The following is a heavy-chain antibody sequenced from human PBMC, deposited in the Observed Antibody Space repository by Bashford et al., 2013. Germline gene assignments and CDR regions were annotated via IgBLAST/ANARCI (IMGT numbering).Heavy chain of an antibody. CDR2: MFYSGST. J-gene: IGHJ4*02. V-gene: IGHV4-59*08. CDR3: ARVSYCSGGSCYQFDS. CDR1: GGYISTYY. D-gene: IGHD2-15*01. Sequence: SETLSLTCTVSGGYISTYYWTWIRQSPGKGLEWIGYMFYSGSTNYNPSLKSRVSISEDKSRNQFSLQLSSVTAADTAVYFCARVSYCSGGSCYQFDSWGQGPWSPSPQ.